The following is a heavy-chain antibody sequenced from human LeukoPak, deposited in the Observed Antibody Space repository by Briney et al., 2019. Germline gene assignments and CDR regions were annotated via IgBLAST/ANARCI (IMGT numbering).Heavy chain of an antibody. CDR3: TARYCRSTSCYGEYFQR. V-gene: IGHV3-15*01. D-gene: IGHD2-2*01. CDR2: IKSKTDGGTT. Sequence: NTGGSLRLSCAASGFTFSNAWMSWVRQAPGKGLEWVGRIKSKTDGGTTDYAAPVKGRFTISRDDSKNTLYLQMNSLKTEDTAVYYCTARYCRSTSCYGEYFQRGGQGSLVTVSS. CDR1: GFTFSNAW. J-gene: IGHJ1*01.